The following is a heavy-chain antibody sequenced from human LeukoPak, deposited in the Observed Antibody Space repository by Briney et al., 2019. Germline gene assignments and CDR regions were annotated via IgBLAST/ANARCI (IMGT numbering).Heavy chain of an antibody. Sequence: GGSLRLSCAASGFTFSDFYMSWIRQAPGKGLEWVSYISSSGSTIYYADSVKGRLTISRDNAKNSLYLQMNSLRAEDTAVYYCARRRYNWNAIDYWGQGTLVTVSS. CDR1: GFTFSDFY. J-gene: IGHJ4*02. CDR3: ARRRYNWNAIDY. CDR2: ISSSGSTI. V-gene: IGHV3-11*01. D-gene: IGHD1-20*01.